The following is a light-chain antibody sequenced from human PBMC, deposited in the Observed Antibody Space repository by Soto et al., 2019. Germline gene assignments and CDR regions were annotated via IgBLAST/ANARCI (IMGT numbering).Light chain of an antibody. CDR1: QSLLHSNGYNY. V-gene: IGKV2-28*01. Sequence: DIVMTQSPLSLPVTPGEPASISCRSSQSLLHSNGYNYLDWYLQKPGQSPQLLIYLGSNRASGVPDRFSGRGSGTDFTLQISRVEAEDVGVYYCMQPLQSWTFGQGTKVEIK. J-gene: IGKJ1*01. CDR2: LGS. CDR3: MQPLQSWT.